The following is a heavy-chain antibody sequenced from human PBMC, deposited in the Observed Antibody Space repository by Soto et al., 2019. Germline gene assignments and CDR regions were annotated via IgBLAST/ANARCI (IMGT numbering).Heavy chain of an antibody. J-gene: IGHJ4*02. CDR2: IIPRTGGT. D-gene: IGHD5-18*01. CDR1: GYDVIGYY. Sequence: QVQLVQSGAEVKKPGAAVKGACKASGYDVIGYYRDWVRQAPGQGLEWMGRIIPRTGGTHFSQKFQGRVTLTRDTSISTAYMEVNSLRSDDTAVYYCARVDTDRDYWGQGNLVTVSS. V-gene: IGHV1-2*02. CDR3: ARVDTDRDY.